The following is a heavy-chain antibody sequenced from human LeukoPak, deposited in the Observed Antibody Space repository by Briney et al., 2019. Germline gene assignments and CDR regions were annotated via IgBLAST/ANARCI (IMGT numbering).Heavy chain of an antibody. V-gene: IGHV3-23*01. Sequence: GGSLRLSCAAYGFTFSSYAMSWVRQAPGKGLEWVSAISGSGGSTYYADSVKGRFTISRDNSKNTLYLQMNSLRAEDTAVYYCAKDLTPPITGTYDYWGQGTLVTVSS. CDR1: GFTFSSYA. J-gene: IGHJ4*02. CDR3: AKDLTPPITGTYDY. CDR2: ISGSGGST. D-gene: IGHD1-7*01.